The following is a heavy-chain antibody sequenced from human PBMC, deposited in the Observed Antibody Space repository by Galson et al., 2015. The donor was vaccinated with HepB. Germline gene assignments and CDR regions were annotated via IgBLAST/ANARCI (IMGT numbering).Heavy chain of an antibody. D-gene: IGHD2-2*01. Sequence: SVKVSCKDSGYSLTDLSIHWVRQVPGEGLEWVGGFDSGNGEMIYAQKFQGRVTMAEDTSTDTAYLTLTSLRSEDTALYYCATRYSRTCSQPLDNWGQGTQVIVAS. CDR2: FDSGNGEM. V-gene: IGHV1-24*01. CDR3: ATRYSRTCSQPLDN. J-gene: IGHJ4*02. CDR1: GYSLTDLS.